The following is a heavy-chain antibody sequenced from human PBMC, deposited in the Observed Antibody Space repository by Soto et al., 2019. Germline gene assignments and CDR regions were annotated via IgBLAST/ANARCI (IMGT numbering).Heavy chain of an antibody. CDR2: ISSSSSYT. V-gene: IGHV3-11*06. Sequence: QVQLVESGGGLVKPGGSLRLSCAASGFTFSDYYMSWIRQAPGKGLEWVSYISSSSSYTNYADSVKGRFTISRDNAKNSLYLQMNRLRAEDTAVYYCASGGSWDDAFDIWGQGTMVTVSS. J-gene: IGHJ3*02. CDR3: ASGGSWDDAFDI. D-gene: IGHD2-15*01. CDR1: GFTFSDYY.